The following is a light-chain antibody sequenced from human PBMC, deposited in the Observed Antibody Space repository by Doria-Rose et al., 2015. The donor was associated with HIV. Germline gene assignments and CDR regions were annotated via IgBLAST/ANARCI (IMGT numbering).Light chain of an antibody. Sequence: SASEGDRVTITCRASPDIYTSLAWYQQKPGTAPKLLIFDASSLESGVPSRISGSGSGTDFTLTISSLQPEDFATFYCQQFYTFHHTVGQGKRRESK. CDR3: QQFYTFHHT. CDR2: DAS. J-gene: IGKJ5*01. V-gene: IGKV1-13*02. CDR1: PDIYTS.